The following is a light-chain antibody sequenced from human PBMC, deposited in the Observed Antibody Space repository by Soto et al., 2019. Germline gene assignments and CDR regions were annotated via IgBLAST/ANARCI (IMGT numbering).Light chain of an antibody. CDR2: DVS. Sequence: QSVLTQPASVTGSPGQSITISCTGSSSDVGGYTSVSWYQQHPGKAPQLMIYDVSYRPSGVSDRFSGSKSGNTASLTVSGLRAEDEADYYCSSYASSATRVFGGGTKLSVL. CDR1: SSDVGGYTS. V-gene: IGLV2-14*03. CDR3: SSYASSATRV. J-gene: IGLJ3*02.